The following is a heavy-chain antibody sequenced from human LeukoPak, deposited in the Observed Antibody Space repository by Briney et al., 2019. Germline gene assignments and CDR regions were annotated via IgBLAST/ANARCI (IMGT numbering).Heavy chain of an antibody. J-gene: IGHJ4*02. Sequence: GGSLRLSCAASGFTCTNFWMNWIRRAPGRGLEWVANIRPDGSEQFYVDSVKGRFTISRDNAKNSVYLQMNSLRADDTAVYYCAGRDSARNPWAYWGQGTLVTVST. CDR3: AGRDSARNPWAY. D-gene: IGHD4-11*01. V-gene: IGHV3-7*01. CDR2: IRPDGSEQ. CDR1: GFTCTNFW.